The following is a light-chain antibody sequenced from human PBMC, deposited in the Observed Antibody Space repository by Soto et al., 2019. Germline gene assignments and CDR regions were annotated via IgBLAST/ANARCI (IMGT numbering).Light chain of an antibody. CDR1: QDITNC. Sequence: DIQMTQSPSSLSASVGDRVTITCQASQDITNCLNWYQQKPGKAPKLLIYDATNLESGVPSRVSGSGSGTDFTFSISSLQHEDIGTYYCQHYENLPSLTFGGGTKVETK. J-gene: IGKJ4*01. V-gene: IGKV1-33*01. CDR2: DAT. CDR3: QHYENLPSLT.